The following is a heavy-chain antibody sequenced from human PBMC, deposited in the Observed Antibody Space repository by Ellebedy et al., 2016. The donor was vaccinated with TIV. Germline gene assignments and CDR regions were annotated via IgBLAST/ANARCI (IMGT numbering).Heavy chain of an antibody. Sequence: GGSLRLXXAASEFTFSSYGMHWVRQAPGKGLEWVAVIWYDGSNKYYADSVKGRFTISRDNSKNTLYLQMNSLRAEDTAVYYCAREPMVRGVIRRGYAMDVWGQGTTVTVSS. V-gene: IGHV3-33*01. D-gene: IGHD3-10*01. CDR1: EFTFSSYG. CDR3: AREPMVRGVIRRGYAMDV. J-gene: IGHJ6*02. CDR2: IWYDGSNK.